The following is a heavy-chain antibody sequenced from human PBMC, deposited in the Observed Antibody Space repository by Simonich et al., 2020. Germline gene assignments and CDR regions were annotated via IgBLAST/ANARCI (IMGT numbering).Heavy chain of an antibody. CDR3: AREIEAGNAFDI. J-gene: IGHJ3*02. CDR2: IISSSSYI. V-gene: IGHV3-21*01. Sequence: EVQLVESGGGLVKPGGSLRLSCAASGFTFSSYSMNWVREAPGKGLEWGSSIISSSSYIYYADSVKGLFTISRDNAKNSLYLQMNSLRAEDTAVYYCAREIEAGNAFDIWGQGTMVTVSS. CDR1: GFTFSSYS.